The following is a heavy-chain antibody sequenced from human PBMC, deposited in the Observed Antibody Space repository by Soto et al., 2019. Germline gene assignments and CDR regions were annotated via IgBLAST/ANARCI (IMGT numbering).Heavy chain of an antibody. J-gene: IGHJ6*02. CDR2: INPNSGGT. Sequence: GASVKVSCKASGYTFTGYYMHWVRQAPGQGLEWMGWINPNSGGTNYAQKFQGWVTMTRDTSISTAYMELSRLRSDDTAVYYCAKDGAGDYYGMDVWGQGTTVTVSS. CDR1: GYTFTGYY. D-gene: IGHD7-27*01. V-gene: IGHV1-2*04. CDR3: AKDGAGDYYGMDV.